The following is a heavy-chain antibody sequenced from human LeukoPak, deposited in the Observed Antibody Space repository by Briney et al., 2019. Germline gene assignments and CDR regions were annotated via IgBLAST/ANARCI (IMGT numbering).Heavy chain of an antibody. CDR1: GFTFSSYS. D-gene: IGHD2-21*01. Sequence: GGSLRLSCAASGFTFSSYSMNWVRQAPGKGLEWVSSISSSSSYIYYADSVKGRFTISRDNAKNSLYLQMNSLRAEDRAVYYCARDIVVVIDYWGQGTLVTVSS. J-gene: IGHJ4*02. CDR3: ARDIVVVIDY. V-gene: IGHV3-21*01. CDR2: ISSSSSYI.